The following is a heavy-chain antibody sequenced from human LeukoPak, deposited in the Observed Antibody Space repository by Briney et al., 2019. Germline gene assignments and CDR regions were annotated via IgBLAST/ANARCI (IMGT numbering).Heavy chain of an antibody. J-gene: IGHJ3*02. CDR2: IRYDGSNK. Sequence: LPGGSLRLSCAASGFTFSTYGMHWVRQAPGKGLEWVAFIRYDGSNKYYADSVKGRFTISRDNSKNTLYLQMNSLRTEDTAVYYCAKNHDILTGYYRDACDIWGQGTMVTVSS. CDR1: GFTFSTYG. CDR3: AKNHDILTGYYRDACDI. D-gene: IGHD3-9*01. V-gene: IGHV3-30*02.